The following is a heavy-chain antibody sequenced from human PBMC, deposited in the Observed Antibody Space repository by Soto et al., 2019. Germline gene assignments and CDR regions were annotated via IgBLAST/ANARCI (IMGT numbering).Heavy chain of an antibody. V-gene: IGHV1-18*01. J-gene: IGHJ6*02. D-gene: IGHD2-8*01. Sequence: ASVKVSCKASGYTFTSYGISWVRQAPGQGLEWMGWISAYNGNTNYAQKFQGRVTITADESTSTAYMELSSLRSEDTAVYYCASPRSVYAGEYYYYGMDVWGQGTTVTVSS. CDR1: GYTFTSYG. CDR3: ASPRSVYAGEYYYYGMDV. CDR2: ISAYNGNT.